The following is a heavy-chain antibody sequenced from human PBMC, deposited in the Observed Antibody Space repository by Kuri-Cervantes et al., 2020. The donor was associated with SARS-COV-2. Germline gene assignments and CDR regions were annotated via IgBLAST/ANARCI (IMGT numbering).Heavy chain of an antibody. J-gene: IGHJ4*02. CDR1: GGSISSHY. V-gene: IGHV4-59*11. CDR2: VYSSGST. Sequence: ESLKISCTVSGGSISSHYWSWIRQPPGKGLEWIGYVYSSGSTNYSPSLKSRVTMSVDTSKNQFSLKLTSVTAADTAVYYCTRAGYDSSGYCYSFDFWGQGTLVTVSS. CDR3: TRAGYDSSGYCYSFDF. D-gene: IGHD3-22*01.